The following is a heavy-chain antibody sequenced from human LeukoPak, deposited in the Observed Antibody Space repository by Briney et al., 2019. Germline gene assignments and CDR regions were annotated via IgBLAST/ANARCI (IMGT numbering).Heavy chain of an antibody. J-gene: IGHJ4*02. CDR1: GFTFSNYA. CDR3: AKDGEDIVVVVAATPTPGYFDY. D-gene: IGHD2-15*01. CDR2: ISGSGGST. Sequence: GGSLRLSCAASGFTFSNYAMSWVRQAPGKGLEWVSGISGSGGSTYYADSVKGRFTISRDNSKNTLYLQMNSLRAEDTAVYYCAKDGEDIVVVVAATPTPGYFDYWGQGTLVTVSS. V-gene: IGHV3-23*01.